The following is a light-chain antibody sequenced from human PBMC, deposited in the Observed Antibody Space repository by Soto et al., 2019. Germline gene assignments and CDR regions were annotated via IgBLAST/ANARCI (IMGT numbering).Light chain of an antibody. CDR1: QSLLHSNGYNY. CDR2: LGS. J-gene: IGKJ3*01. CDR3: MQALQTSFT. V-gene: IGKV2-28*01. Sequence: DIVMTQSPLSLPVTPGEPASISCRSSQSLLHSNGYNYLDWYLQKPGQSPQLLIYLGSNRASGVPERFSGSGSGAEFTLKISRVEAEDVGVYYCMQALQTSFTFGPGTKVDIK.